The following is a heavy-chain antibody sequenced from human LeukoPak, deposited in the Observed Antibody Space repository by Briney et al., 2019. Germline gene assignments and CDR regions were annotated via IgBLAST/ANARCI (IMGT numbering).Heavy chain of an antibody. CDR1: GITFSSYG. V-gene: IGHV3-21*01. CDR3: ARHGGTAFFDY. Sequence: GGSLRLSCAASGITFSSYGMSWVRQAPGKGLEWVSYISSGSSYIYYADSVKGRFTVSRDNAKNSLDLQMNSLRAEDTAVYYCARHGGTAFFDYWGLGTLVTVSS. CDR2: ISSGSSYI. J-gene: IGHJ4*02. D-gene: IGHD5-18*01.